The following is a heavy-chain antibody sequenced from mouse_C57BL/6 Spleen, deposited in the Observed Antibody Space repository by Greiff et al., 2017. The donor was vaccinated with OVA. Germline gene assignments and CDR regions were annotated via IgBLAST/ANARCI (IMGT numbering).Heavy chain of an antibody. Sequence: VQLQQSGPELVKPGASVKISCKASGYTFTDYYMNWVKQSHGKSLEWIGDINPNNGGTSYHQKFKGKATLTVDKSSSTAYMELRSLTSEDSAVYYCARGIYYKREDAMDYWGQGTSVTVSS. CDR1: GYTFTDYY. CDR3: ARGIYYKREDAMDY. J-gene: IGHJ4*01. D-gene: IGHD2-1*01. V-gene: IGHV1-26*01. CDR2: INPNNGGT.